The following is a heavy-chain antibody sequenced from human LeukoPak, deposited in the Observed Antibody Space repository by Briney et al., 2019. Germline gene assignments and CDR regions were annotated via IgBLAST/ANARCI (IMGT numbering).Heavy chain of an antibody. J-gene: IGHJ4*02. Sequence: ASVKVSCKASGYTFTGYYMYWVRQAPGQGLEWMGWINPNSGGTNYAQKSQGRVTMTRDTSISTAYMGLSRLRSDDTAVYYCARAGDYKKYYFDYWGQGTLVTVSS. V-gene: IGHV1-2*02. CDR2: INPNSGGT. CDR3: ARAGDYKKYYFDY. CDR1: GYTFTGYY. D-gene: IGHD4-11*01.